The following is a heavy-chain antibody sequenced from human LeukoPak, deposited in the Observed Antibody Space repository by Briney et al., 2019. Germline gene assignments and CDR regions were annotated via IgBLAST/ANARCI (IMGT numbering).Heavy chain of an antibody. Sequence: SETLSLTCTVSGGSISSSSYYWGWIRQPPGKGLEWIGSIYYSGSTYYNPSLKSRVTISVDTSKNQFSPKLSSVTAADTAVYYCARLKPPPGGSGSYYLYPYYYYYMDVWGKGTTVTISS. CDR2: IYYSGST. CDR1: GGSISSSSYY. CDR3: ARLKPPPGGSGSYYLYPYYYYYMDV. D-gene: IGHD3-10*01. V-gene: IGHV4-39*01. J-gene: IGHJ6*03.